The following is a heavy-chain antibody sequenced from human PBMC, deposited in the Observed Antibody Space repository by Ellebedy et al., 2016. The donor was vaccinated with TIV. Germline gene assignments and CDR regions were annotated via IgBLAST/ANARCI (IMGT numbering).Heavy chain of an antibody. CDR1: GGSISSYY. CDR2: IYYSGST. CDR3: ARGRGGYCSSTSCYRNWFDP. V-gene: IGHV4-59*12. Sequence: SETLSLXXTVSGGSISSYYWSWIRQPPGKGLEWIGYIYYSGSTNYNPSLKSRVTISVDTSKNQFSLKLSSVTAADTAVYYCARGRGGYCSSTSCYRNWFDPWGQGTLVTVSS. J-gene: IGHJ5*02. D-gene: IGHD2-2*02.